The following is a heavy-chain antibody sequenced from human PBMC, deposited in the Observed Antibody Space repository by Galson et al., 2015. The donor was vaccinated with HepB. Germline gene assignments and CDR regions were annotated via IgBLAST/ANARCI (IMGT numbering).Heavy chain of an antibody. CDR1: GDSVSSNSAA. Sequence: CAISGDSVSSNSAAWNWIRQSPSRGLEWLGRTYYRSKWYNDYAVSVKSRITINPDTSKNQFSLQLNSVTPEDTAVYYCARVRLKDWGVFGYFDLWGRGTLVTVSS. D-gene: IGHD3/OR15-3a*01. V-gene: IGHV6-1*01. J-gene: IGHJ2*01. CDR3: ARVRLKDWGVFGYFDL. CDR2: TYYRSKWYN.